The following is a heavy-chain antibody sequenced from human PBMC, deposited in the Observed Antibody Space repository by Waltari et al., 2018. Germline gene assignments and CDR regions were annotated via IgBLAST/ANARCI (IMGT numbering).Heavy chain of an antibody. D-gene: IGHD5-12*01. V-gene: IGHV1-2*02. J-gene: IGHJ6*02. CDR3: ATDRGGYPGMDV. CDR2: INLNTGGT. CDR1: GNTLSGYF. Sequence: QVLLAQSGAEVKMPGASVRVSCSGNTLSGYFLHLVRQAPGQGLEWMGWINLNTGGTRYAQKFQGRVTMTRDTSIATAYMELSGLRYDDTAVYYCATDRGGYPGMDVWGQGTTVTVSS.